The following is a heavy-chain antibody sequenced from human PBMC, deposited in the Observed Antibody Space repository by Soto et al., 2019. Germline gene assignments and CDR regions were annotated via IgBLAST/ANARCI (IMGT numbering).Heavy chain of an antibody. D-gene: IGHD3-22*01. Sequence: SVKVSCKASGGTFSSYAISWVRQAPGQGLEWMGGIIPIFGTANYAQKFQGRVTITADESTSTAYMELSSLRSEDTAVYYCARVSSGYYDSSGLDYWGQGTLVTVSS. CDR3: ARVSSGYYDSSGLDY. V-gene: IGHV1-69*13. J-gene: IGHJ4*02. CDR1: GGTFSSYA. CDR2: IIPIFGTA.